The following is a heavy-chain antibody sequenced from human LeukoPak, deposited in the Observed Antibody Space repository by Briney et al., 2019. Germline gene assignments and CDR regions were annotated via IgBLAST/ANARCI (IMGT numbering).Heavy chain of an antibody. J-gene: IGHJ4*02. CDR3: ARGLISSSGSDY. CDR1: GYTFTGYY. D-gene: IGHD6-6*01. V-gene: IGHV1-2*02. Sequence: ASVKVSCKASGYTFTGYYMHRVRQAPGQGLEWMGWINPNSGGTNYAQKFQGRVTMTRDTPISIAYMELSRLRSDDTAVYYCARGLISSSGSDYWGQGTLVTVSS. CDR2: INPNSGGT.